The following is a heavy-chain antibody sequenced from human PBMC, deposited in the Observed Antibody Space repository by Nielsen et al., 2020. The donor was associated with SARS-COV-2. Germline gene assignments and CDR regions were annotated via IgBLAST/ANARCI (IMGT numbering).Heavy chain of an antibody. J-gene: IGHJ5*02. V-gene: IGHV4-4*07. D-gene: IGHD3-22*01. CDR2: IYTSGST. CDR1: GGSFSGYY. Sequence: GSLRLSCAVYGGSFSGYYWSWIRQPAGKGLEWIGRIYTSGSTNYNPSLKSRVTMSVDTSKNQFSLKLSSVTAADTAVYYCARDTTSSGPVFSIFDPWGQGTLVTVSS. CDR3: ARDTTSSGPVFSIFDP.